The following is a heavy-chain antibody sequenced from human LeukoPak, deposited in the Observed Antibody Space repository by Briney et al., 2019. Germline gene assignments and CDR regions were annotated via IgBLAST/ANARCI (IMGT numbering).Heavy chain of an antibody. CDR2: INYIGST. J-gene: IGHJ5*02. CDR3: ARGVTAAASS. V-gene: IGHV4-59*01. Sequence: SETLSLTCTVSGDSITTYYWSWIRQPPGKGLEWIGYINYIGSTNYIPSLKNRVSISADISKTQFTLRLRSVTAADTAVYFCARGVTAAASSWGQGTLVTVSS. D-gene: IGHD6-13*01. CDR1: GDSITTYY.